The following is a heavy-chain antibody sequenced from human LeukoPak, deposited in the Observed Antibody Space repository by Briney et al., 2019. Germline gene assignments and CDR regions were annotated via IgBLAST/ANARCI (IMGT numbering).Heavy chain of an antibody. CDR2: ISYDGNKK. Sequence: PGGSLRLSCAASGFIFNSYGMHWVRQAPGKGLEWVAVISYDGNKKDYADSVKGRFTISRDNSKNTLYLQMNSLRTEDTAVYYCARDATRGYSYGFPFDYWGQGTLVTVSS. D-gene: IGHD5-18*01. J-gene: IGHJ4*02. CDR1: GFIFNSYG. V-gene: IGHV3-30*03. CDR3: ARDATRGYSYGFPFDY.